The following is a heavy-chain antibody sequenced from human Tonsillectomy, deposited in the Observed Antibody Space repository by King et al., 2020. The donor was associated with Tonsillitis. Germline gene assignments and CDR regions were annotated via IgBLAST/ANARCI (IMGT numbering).Heavy chain of an antibody. CDR3: ARAPYSSSWTLSF. D-gene: IGHD6-13*01. Sequence: QLVQSGGGVVQPGRSLRLSCAASGFTFSSYAMHWVRQAPGKGLEWVAVISYDGSNKYYADSVKGRLTISRDNSKNTLYLQMNSLRAEDTAVYYCARAPYSSSWTLSFWGQGTMVTVSS. V-gene: IGHV3-30-3*01. CDR2: ISYDGSNK. J-gene: IGHJ3*01. CDR1: GFTFSSYA.